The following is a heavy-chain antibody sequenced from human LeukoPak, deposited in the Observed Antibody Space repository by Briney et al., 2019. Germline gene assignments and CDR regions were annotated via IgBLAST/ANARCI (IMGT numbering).Heavy chain of an antibody. V-gene: IGHV4-34*01. Sequence: SETLSLTCAVYGGSFSGYYWSWIRQPPGKGLEWIGEINHSGSTNYNPSLKSRVTISVDTSKNQFSLKLSSVTAADTAVYYCARLRVHYYGSGSYYSRLYYFDYWGQGTLVTVSS. CDR1: GGSFSGYY. D-gene: IGHD3-10*01. CDR3: ARLRVHYYGSGSYYSRLYYFDY. J-gene: IGHJ4*02. CDR2: INHSGST.